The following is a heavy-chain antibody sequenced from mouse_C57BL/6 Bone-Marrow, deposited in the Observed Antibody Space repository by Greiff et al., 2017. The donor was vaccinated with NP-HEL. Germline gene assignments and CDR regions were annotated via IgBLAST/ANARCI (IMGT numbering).Heavy chain of an antibody. CDR3: ARRLRGWYFDV. CDR1: GYTFTSYW. J-gene: IGHJ1*03. CDR2: INPSSGYT. V-gene: IGHV1-7*01. Sequence: QVQLQQSGAELAKPGASVKLSCKASGYTFTSYWMHWVKQRPGQGLEWIGYINPSSGYTKYNQKFKDKATLTADKSSSTAYMQLSSLTCEDSAVYYCARRLRGWYFDVWGTGTTVTVSS. D-gene: IGHD1-1*01.